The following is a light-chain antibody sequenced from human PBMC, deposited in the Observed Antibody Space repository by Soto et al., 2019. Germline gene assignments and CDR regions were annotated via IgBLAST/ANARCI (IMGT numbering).Light chain of an antibody. CDR3: QQYNDWPLT. Sequence: EIVLTQSPATLSVSPGERATLSCRTSQSVSSQLAWYQQKPGQAPRLLIYGASTRATGVPARFSGSGSGPEFTLTIGSLQSEDFAVYYCQQYNDWPLTFGGGTRVEI. J-gene: IGKJ4*01. V-gene: IGKV3-15*01. CDR2: GAS. CDR1: QSVSSQ.